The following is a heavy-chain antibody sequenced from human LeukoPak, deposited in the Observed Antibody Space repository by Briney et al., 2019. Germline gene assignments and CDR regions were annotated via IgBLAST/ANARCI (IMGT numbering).Heavy chain of an antibody. D-gene: IGHD1-7*01. J-gene: IGHJ4*02. CDR3: AKDRNTELTPFDY. V-gene: IGHV3-9*01. CDR2: ISWNSGSI. CDR1: GFTFDDYA. Sequence: GGSLRLSFAASGFTFDDYAMHWVRQAPGKGLEWVSGISWNSGSIGYADSVKGRFTISRDNAKNSLYLQMNSLRAEDTAVYYCAKDRNTELTPFDYWGQGTLVTVSS.